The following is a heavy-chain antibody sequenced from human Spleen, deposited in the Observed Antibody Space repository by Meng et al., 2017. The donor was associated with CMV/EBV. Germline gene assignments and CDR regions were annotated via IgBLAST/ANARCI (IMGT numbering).Heavy chain of an antibody. J-gene: IGHJ4*02. CDR3: AKDIHRGGYDSGSFDY. CDR2: IKQDGSEK. Sequence: GESLKISCAASGFTFSSYWMSWVRQAPGKGLEWVANIKQDGSEKYYVDSVKGRFTISRDNSKNSLYLQMNSLRTEDTALYYCAKDIHRGGYDSGSFDYWGQGTLVTVSS. V-gene: IGHV3-7*03. D-gene: IGHD5-12*01. CDR1: GFTFSSYW.